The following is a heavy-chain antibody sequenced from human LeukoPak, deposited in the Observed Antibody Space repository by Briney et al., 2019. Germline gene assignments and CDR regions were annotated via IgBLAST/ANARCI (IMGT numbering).Heavy chain of an antibody. V-gene: IGHV5-51*01. CDR3: ASPPQGFCGGGNCYSMAFDI. Sequence: GESLKISCKASGYSFTSYWIGWVRQMPGKGLEWMGIIYPGDSDTKYSPSFQGQVTISADKSISTAYLQWSSLKASDSAMFYCASPPQGFCGGGNCYSMAFDIGGQGTRPPVSS. D-gene: IGHD2-15*01. CDR2: IYPGDSDT. J-gene: IGHJ3*02. CDR1: GYSFTSYW.